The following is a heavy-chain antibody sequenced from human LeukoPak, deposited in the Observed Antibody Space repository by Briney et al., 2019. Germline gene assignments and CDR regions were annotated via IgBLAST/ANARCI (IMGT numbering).Heavy chain of an antibody. V-gene: IGHV1-24*01. J-gene: IGHJ4*02. D-gene: IGHD3-10*01. CDR2: FDPEVGKT. CDR3: ARDLGGYYGSGSYPY. CDR1: GYTLTELS. Sequence: ASVKVSCNVSGYTLTELSMHWVRQAPGKGLEWMGGFDPEVGKTIYAQKFQGRVTMTEDTSTDTAYMELSSLRSEDTAVYYCARDLGGYYGSGSYPYWGQGTLVTVSS.